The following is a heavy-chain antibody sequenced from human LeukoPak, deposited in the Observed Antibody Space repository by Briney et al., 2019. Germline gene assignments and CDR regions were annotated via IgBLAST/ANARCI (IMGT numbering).Heavy chain of an antibody. D-gene: IGHD2-15*01. CDR3: AWSQYSGLGDY. CDR1: GYTFTSYY. CDR2: INPSGGST. J-gene: IGHJ4*02. Sequence: ASVKVSCKASGYTFTSYYMHWVRQAPGQGLEWMGIINPSGGSTSYAQKFQGRVTMTRDTSTSTVYMELSSLRSEDTAVHYCAWSQYSGLGDYWGQGTLVTVSS. V-gene: IGHV1-46*01.